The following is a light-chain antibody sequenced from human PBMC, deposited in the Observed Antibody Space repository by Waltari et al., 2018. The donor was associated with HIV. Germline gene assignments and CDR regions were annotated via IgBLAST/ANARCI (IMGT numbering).Light chain of an antibody. CDR2: AAS. Sequence: DIQMTQSPSSLSASVGDRVTITCRASQGISNSLVWYQQKPGKAPKLLFYAASRLESGVPSRFSGSGSGTDYTLTISSLQPEDFATYYCQQYYSTPPLTFGGGTKVEIK. V-gene: IGKV1-NL1*01. CDR3: QQYYSTPPLT. CDR1: QGISNS. J-gene: IGKJ4*01.